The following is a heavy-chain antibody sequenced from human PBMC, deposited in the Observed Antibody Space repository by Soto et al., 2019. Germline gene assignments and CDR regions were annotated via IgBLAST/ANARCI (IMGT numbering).Heavy chain of an antibody. D-gene: IGHD3-9*01. CDR3: ASTRYYDTLTGYLKGPYFDY. J-gene: IGHJ4*02. CDR2: IDTTVTAK. CDR1: GFTFSSYE. Sequence: PGGSLRLSCAASGFTFSSYEMSWVRQAPGKGLQWVSYIDTTVTAKYYADSVEGRFTIARDNAKNSVYLQMSSLRAEDTAVYYCASTRYYDTLTGYLKGPYFDYWGQGILVTVSS. V-gene: IGHV3-48*03.